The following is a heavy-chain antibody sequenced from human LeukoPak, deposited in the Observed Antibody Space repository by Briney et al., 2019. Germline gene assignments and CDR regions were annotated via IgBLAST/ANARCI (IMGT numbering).Heavy chain of an antibody. V-gene: IGHV1-2*02. CDR1: GYTFTGYY. CDR2: INPNSGGT. Sequence: GASVKVSCKASGYTFTGYYMHWVRQAPGQGLEWMGWINPNSGGTNYAQKFQGRVTMTRDTSISTAYMELSRLRSDDTAVYYCARDIGGTPYFHFDYWGQGTLVTVSS. D-gene: IGHD2/OR15-2a*01. J-gene: IGHJ4*02. CDR3: ARDIGGTPYFHFDY.